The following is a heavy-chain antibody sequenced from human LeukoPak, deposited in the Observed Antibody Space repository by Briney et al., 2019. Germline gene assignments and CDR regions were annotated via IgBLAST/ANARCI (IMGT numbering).Heavy chain of an antibody. J-gene: IGHJ3*02. CDR1: GFTFSSYA. D-gene: IGHD3-10*01. CDR3: ARDGLSGAFDI. CDR2: ISYDGSSK. V-gene: IGHV3-30-3*01. Sequence: GGSLRLSCAASGFTFSSYAMHWVRQAPGKGLEWVAVISYDGSSKYYADSVKGRFTISRDNSKNTLYLQMNSLRAEDTAVYYCARDGLSGAFDIWGQGTMVTVSS.